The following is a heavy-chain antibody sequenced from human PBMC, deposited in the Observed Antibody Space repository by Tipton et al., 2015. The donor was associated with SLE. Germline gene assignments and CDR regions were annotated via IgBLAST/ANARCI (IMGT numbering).Heavy chain of an antibody. D-gene: IGHD3-10*01. CDR3: ARAEYSFDY. Sequence: TLSLTCSVSGCSISSRSYYWGWMRQPPEMGLEWIGSIYYSGSTFHNPSLKSRLTISVDTSKNQFSLKLSSVTAADTAVYYCARAEYSFDYWGQGALVTVSS. V-gene: IGHV4-39*07. CDR1: GCSISSRSYY. CDR2: IYYSGST. J-gene: IGHJ4*02.